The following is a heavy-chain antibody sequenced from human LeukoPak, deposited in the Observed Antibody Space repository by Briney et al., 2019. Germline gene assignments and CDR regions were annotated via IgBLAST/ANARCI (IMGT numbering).Heavy chain of an antibody. CDR2: IHSDGRTT. D-gene: IGHD3-10*01. J-gene: IGHJ4*02. CDR3: ARDPRGGTLDY. V-gene: IGHV3-74*01. CDR1: GFTVSSNY. Sequence: PGGSLRLSCAASGFTVSSNYMSWVRQAPGKGLVWVSRIHSDGRTTDYADSVKGRFTISRDNAKNTVNLQMNSLRAEDTAVYYCARDPRGGTLDYWGQGALVTVSS.